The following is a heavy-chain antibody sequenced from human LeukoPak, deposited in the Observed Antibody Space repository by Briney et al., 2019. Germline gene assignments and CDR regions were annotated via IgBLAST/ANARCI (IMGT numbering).Heavy chain of an antibody. CDR1: GYSISSGYY. J-gene: IGHJ4*02. Sequence: ASETLSLTCAVSGYSISSGYYWGWIRQPPGKGLEWIGSIYHSGNTYYNPSLKSRVTISVDTSKNQFSLKLSSVTAADTAVYYCARDDDCSGGSCYSIADYWGQGTLVSVSS. V-gene: IGHV4-38-2*02. CDR2: IYHSGNT. D-gene: IGHD2-15*01. CDR3: ARDDDCSGGSCYSIADY.